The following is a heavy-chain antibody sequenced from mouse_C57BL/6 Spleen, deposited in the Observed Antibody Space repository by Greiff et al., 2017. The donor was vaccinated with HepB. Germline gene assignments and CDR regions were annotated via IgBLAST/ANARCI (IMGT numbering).Heavy chain of an antibody. Sequence: VQLQQSGPELVKPGASVKMSCKASGYTFTDYNMHWVKQSHGKSLEWIGYINPNNGGTSYNQKFKGKATLTVNKSSSTAYMELRSLTSEDSAVYYCARCPIYYYGSSSWYFDVWGTGTTVTVSS. CDR2: INPNNGGT. V-gene: IGHV1-22*01. CDR3: ARCPIYYYGSSSWYFDV. D-gene: IGHD1-1*01. J-gene: IGHJ1*03. CDR1: GYTFTDYN.